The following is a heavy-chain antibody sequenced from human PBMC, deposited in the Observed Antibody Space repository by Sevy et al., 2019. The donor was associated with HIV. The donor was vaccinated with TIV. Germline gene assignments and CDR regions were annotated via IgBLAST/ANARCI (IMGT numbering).Heavy chain of an antibody. Sequence: GGSLRLSCAASGFTFSSYAMHWVRQAPGKGLEWVAVISYDGSNKYYADSVKGRFTTSRDNSKNTLYLQMNSLRAEDTAVYYCAREVAATRGMDVWGQGTTVTVSS. J-gene: IGHJ6*02. CDR3: AREVAATRGMDV. D-gene: IGHD2-15*01. V-gene: IGHV3-30*04. CDR2: ISYDGSNK. CDR1: GFTFSSYA.